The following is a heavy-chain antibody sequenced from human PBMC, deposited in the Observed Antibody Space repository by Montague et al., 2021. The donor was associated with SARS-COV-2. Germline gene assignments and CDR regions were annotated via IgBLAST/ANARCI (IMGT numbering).Heavy chain of an antibody. Sequence: TLSLTCTVSGASVSSGGFYWSWLRQHPRKGLEWIGFIYYSGTTYHNPSLKSRLTISIEKYKNQFSLKLSSVTAADTAVYYCERGLPYQIVAGAIPNYSIDVWGQGTTVTVS. CDR1: GASVSSGGFY. V-gene: IGHV4-31*03. CDR3: ERGLPYQIVAGAIPNYSIDV. CDR2: IYYSGTT. D-gene: IGHD5-12*01. J-gene: IGHJ6*02.